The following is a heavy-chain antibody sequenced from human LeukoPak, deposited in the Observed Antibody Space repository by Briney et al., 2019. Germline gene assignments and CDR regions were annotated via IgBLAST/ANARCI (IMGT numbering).Heavy chain of an antibody. CDR1: GGSISSYY. Sequence: SETLSLTCTVSGGSISSYYWSWIRQPPGKGLEWIGYIYYSGSINYNPSLKSRVTISVDTSKNQFSLKLSSVTAADTAVYYCASWGQLVGGGAFDIWGQGTMVTVSS. J-gene: IGHJ3*02. V-gene: IGHV4-59*01. D-gene: IGHD6-6*01. CDR2: IYYSGSI. CDR3: ASWGQLVGGGAFDI.